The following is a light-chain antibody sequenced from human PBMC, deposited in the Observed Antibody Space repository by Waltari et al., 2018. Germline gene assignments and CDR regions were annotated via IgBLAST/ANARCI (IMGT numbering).Light chain of an antibody. V-gene: IGKV3-11*01. J-gene: IGKJ1*01. Sequence: DIVLTQSPDTLSLSPGDRATLSCRASQSVSNYLAWYQQKPGQGPRLLIYSASYRATGVPARFSGSVSGTDFTLTISSLEPEDFAVYYGQQRSNWPRTFGQGTKVEIK. CDR3: QQRSNWPRT. CDR2: SAS. CDR1: QSVSNY.